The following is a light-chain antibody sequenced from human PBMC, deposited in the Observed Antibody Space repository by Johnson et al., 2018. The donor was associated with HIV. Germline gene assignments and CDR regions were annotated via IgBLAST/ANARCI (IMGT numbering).Light chain of an antibody. Sequence: QSVLTQPPSVSAAPGQKVTISCYGSSSNIGNNYVSWYQQLPGTAPKLLIYENNKRPSGIPDRFSGSKSGQSATLGITGLQTGDEADYYCGTWDSSLSAYVFGTGTKVTVL. V-gene: IGLV1-51*02. CDR1: SSNIGNNY. CDR2: ENN. J-gene: IGLJ1*01. CDR3: GTWDSSLSAYV.